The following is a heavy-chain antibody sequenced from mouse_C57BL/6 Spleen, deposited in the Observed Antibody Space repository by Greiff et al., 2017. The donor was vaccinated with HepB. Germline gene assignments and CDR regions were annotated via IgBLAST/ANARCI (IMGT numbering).Heavy chain of an antibody. CDR3: ARSNSRGYYAMDY. D-gene: IGHD4-1*02. V-gene: IGHV1-52*01. J-gene: IGHJ4*01. CDR1: GYTFTSYW. Sequence: QVQLQQPGAELVRPGSSVKLSCKASGYTFTSYWMHWVKQRPIQGLEWIGNIDPSDSETHYNQKFKDKATLTVDKSSSTAYMQLSSLTSEDSAVYYCARSNSRGYYAMDYWGQGTSVTVSS. CDR2: IDPSDSET.